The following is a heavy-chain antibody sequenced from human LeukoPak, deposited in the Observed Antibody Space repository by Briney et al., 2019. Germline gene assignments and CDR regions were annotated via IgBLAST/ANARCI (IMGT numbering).Heavy chain of an antibody. V-gene: IGHV4-4*07. D-gene: IGHD3-22*01. CDR2: IYTSGST. CDR1: GGSISSYY. J-gene: IGHJ4*02. Sequence: SETLSPTCTVSGGSISSYYWSWIRQPAGKGLEWIGRIYTSGSTNYNPSLKSRVTMSVDTSKNQFSLKLSSVTAADTAVYYCARDRGPYYYDSSGYSFDYWGQGTLVTVSS. CDR3: ARDRGPYYYDSSGYSFDY.